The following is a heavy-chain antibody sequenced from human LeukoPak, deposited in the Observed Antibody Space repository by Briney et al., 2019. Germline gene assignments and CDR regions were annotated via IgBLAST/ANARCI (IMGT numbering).Heavy chain of an antibody. CDR3: ARYYYGSGSYFDY. V-gene: IGHV1-46*01. CDR2: INPSGGST. CDR1: GYTFTSYY. J-gene: IGHJ4*02. D-gene: IGHD3-10*01. Sequence: ASVKVSCKASGYTFTSYYMHWVRQAPGQGLEWMGIINPSGGSTSYAQKFQGRVTMTRDTSISTAYMELSRLRSDDTAAYYCARYYYGSGSYFDYWGQGTLVTVSS.